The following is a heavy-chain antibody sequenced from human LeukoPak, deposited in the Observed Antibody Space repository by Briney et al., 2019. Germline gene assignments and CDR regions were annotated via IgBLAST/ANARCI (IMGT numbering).Heavy chain of an antibody. J-gene: IGHJ6*02. D-gene: IGHD3-22*01. V-gene: IGHV4-34*01. CDR3: ARWLYPNTYYYDCRSSGYYYGMDV. Sequence: SETLSLTCAVYGGSFSGYYWSWIRQPPGKGLEWIGEINHSGSTNYNPSLKSRVTISVDTSKNQFSLKLSSVTAADTAVYYCARWLYPNTYYYDCRSSGYYYGMDVWGQGTTVTVSS. CDR2: INHSGST. CDR1: GGSFSGYY.